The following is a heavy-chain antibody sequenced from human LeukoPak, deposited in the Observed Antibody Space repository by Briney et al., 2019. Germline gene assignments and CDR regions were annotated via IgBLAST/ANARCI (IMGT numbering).Heavy chain of an antibody. CDR1: GYSISSGYY. V-gene: IGHV4-38-2*01. Sequence: PSETLSLTCAISGYSISSGYYWAWIRQPPGKGLEWVGSIYHSGSTYYNPSLKSRVTISVDTSKNHFSLMLTSVTAADTAVYYCARSPTIYYDSSGYITQDYFDCWGQGTLVTVSS. CDR2: IYHSGST. CDR3: ARSPTIYYDSSGYITQDYFDC. J-gene: IGHJ4*02. D-gene: IGHD3-22*01.